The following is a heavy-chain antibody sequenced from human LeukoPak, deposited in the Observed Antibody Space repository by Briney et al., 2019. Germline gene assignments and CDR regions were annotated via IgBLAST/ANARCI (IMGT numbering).Heavy chain of an antibody. CDR1: GGSFGGYY. CDR2: INHSGST. J-gene: IGHJ4*02. D-gene: IGHD2-15*01. V-gene: IGHV4-34*01. Sequence: SETLSLTCAVYGGSFGGYYWSWIRQPPGKGLEWIGEINHSGSTNYNPSLKSRVTISVDTSKNQFSLKLSSVTAADTAVYYCARSPGYCSGGSCYPVAYYFDYWGQGTLVTVSS. CDR3: ARSPGYCSGGSCYPVAYYFDY.